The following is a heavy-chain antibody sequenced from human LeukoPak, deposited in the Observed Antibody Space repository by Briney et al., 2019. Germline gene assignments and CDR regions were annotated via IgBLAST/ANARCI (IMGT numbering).Heavy chain of an antibody. Sequence: SETLSLTCTVSGGSISSSSSYWGWIRQPPGKGLEWIGHIFHSGRTSYNPSLMSRVTISVDTSKNQFSLKLSSVTAADTAVYYCARGSRLGVVERDAFDIWGQGTMVTVSS. CDR2: IFHSGRT. V-gene: IGHV4-39*01. J-gene: IGHJ3*02. CDR3: ARGSRLGVVERDAFDI. CDR1: GGSISSSSSY. D-gene: IGHD3-3*01.